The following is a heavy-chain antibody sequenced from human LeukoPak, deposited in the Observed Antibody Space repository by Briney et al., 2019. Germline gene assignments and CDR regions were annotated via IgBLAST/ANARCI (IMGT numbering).Heavy chain of an antibody. Sequence: SETLSLTCTLSGGSISSYYWSWIRQPPGKGLEWIGYIYYSGSTNYNPSLKSRVTISVDTSKNQFSLKLSSVTAADTAVYYCATTTVTPYYYYYGMDVWGQGTTVTVSS. CDR3: ATTTVTPYYYYYGMDV. V-gene: IGHV4-59*08. J-gene: IGHJ6*02. CDR2: IYYSGST. D-gene: IGHD4-17*01. CDR1: GGSISSYY.